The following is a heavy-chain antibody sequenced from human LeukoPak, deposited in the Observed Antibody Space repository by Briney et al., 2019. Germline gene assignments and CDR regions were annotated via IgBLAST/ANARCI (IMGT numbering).Heavy chain of an antibody. CDR2: INPNSGGT. V-gene: IGHV1-2*02. D-gene: IGHD2-2*01. Sequence: ASVKVSCKASGYTFTGYYMHWVRQAPGQGLEWMGWINPNSGGTNYAQKFQGRVTMTRDTSISTAYMELSRLRSDDTAVYYCARGPIWGPYCSSTSRYDFDYWGQGTLVTVSS. CDR1: GYTFTGYY. J-gene: IGHJ4*02. CDR3: ARGPIWGPYCSSTSRYDFDY.